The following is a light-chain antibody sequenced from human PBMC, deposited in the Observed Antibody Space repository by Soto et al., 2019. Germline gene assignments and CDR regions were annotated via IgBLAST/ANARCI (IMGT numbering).Light chain of an antibody. V-gene: IGKV1-5*01. CDR3: QQYNSYWT. CDR1: QSISSW. J-gene: IGKJ1*01. Sequence: DMQITQSPSTLSASVGDRVTITCRASQSISSWLAWYQQKPGKAPKLLIYDASSLESGVPSRFSGSGSGTEFTLTISXLQPDDFATYYCQQYNSYWTFGQGTKVDIK. CDR2: DAS.